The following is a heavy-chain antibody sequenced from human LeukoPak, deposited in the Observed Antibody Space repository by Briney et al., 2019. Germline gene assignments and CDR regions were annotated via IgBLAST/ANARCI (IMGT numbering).Heavy chain of an antibody. V-gene: IGHV3-23*01. Sequence: GGSLRLSCAASGFTFSSYAMSWVRQAPGKGLEWVSAISGSGGSTYYGDSVKGRFTISRDNSKNTLYLQMNSLRAEDTAVYYCARVDLPDPFDYWGQGTLVTVSS. CDR2: ISGSGGST. CDR1: GFTFSSYA. J-gene: IGHJ4*02. CDR3: ARVDLPDPFDY.